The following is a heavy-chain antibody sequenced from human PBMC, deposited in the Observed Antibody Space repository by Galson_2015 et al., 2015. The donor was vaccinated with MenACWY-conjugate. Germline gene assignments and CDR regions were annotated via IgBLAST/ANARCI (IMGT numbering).Heavy chain of an antibody. CDR1: EFTFSTFS. CDR2: ITRSSAPI. CDR3: VRDPDALDL. V-gene: IGHV3-48*02. Sequence: SLRLSCAASEFTFSTFSMNWVRQTPEKGLEWIAYITRSSAPIYYADSVKGRFTISRDNAKNLLFLQMDSLRDEDSAVYYCVRDPDALDLWGQGTKVTVSA. J-gene: IGHJ3*01.